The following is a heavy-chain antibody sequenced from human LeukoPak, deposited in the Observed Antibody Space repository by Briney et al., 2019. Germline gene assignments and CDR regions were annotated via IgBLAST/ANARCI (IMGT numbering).Heavy chain of an antibody. J-gene: IGHJ4*02. D-gene: IGHD2-15*01. CDR1: GFTFSSYS. V-gene: IGHV3-21*01. CDR2: ISSSSSYI. CDR3: ARETVAATHDFDY. Sequence: GGSLRLSCAASGFTFSSYSMNWVRQAPGKGLEWVSSISSSSSYIYYADSVKGRFTISRDNAKNSLYLQMNSLRAEDTAVYYCARETVAATHDFDYWGQGTLVTVSP.